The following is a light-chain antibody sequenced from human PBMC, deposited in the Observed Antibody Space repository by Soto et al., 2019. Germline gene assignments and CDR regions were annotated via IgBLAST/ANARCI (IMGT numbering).Light chain of an antibody. CDR2: GAF. J-gene: IGKJ5*01. CDR1: QRVHNF. Sequence: EVVLTQSPATLSLSPGDRAALSCNVSQRVHNFLAWYQQKPGQAPRLLSYGAFNRAAGIPARFSGSGSGTDFTLTINSLEPEDFAVYYCQQRSNWPPITVDQGTRLEI. V-gene: IGKV3-11*01. CDR3: QQRSNWPPIT.